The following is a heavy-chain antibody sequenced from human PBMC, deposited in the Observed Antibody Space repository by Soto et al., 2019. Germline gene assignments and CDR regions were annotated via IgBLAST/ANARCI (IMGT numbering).Heavy chain of an antibody. CDR3: ARRVYQLLKYNWFDP. CDR1: GGTFSSYA. V-gene: IGHV1-69*01. J-gene: IGHJ5*02. D-gene: IGHD2-2*01. Sequence: QVQLVQSGAEVKKPGSSVNVSCKDSGGTFSSYAISWVRQAPGQGLEWMGGIIPIFGTANYAQKFQGRVTITADESTCTAYMELTSLRSEDTAVYYGARRVYQLLKYNWFDPWGQGTLVTVSS. CDR2: IIPIFGTA.